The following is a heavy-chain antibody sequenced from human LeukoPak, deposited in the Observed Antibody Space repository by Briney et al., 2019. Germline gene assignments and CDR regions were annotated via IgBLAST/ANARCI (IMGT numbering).Heavy chain of an antibody. D-gene: IGHD5-18*01. CDR3: ARHTSASADYGMDV. V-gene: IGHV3-66*02. CDR1: GFTVSSNY. CDR2: SYSGGST. J-gene: IGHJ6*02. Sequence: GSLRLSSAASGFTVSSNYMSWVRQAPGKGLEWVSVSYSGGSTYYADSVKGRFTISRDNSKNKLYLQMNSLRAEDTAVYYCARHTSASADYGMDVWGQGTTVTVSS.